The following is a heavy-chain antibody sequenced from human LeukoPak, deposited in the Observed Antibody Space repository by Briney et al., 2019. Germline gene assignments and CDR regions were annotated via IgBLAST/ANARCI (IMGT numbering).Heavy chain of an antibody. V-gene: IGHV3-33*01. CDR1: GFSFSNHG. J-gene: IGHJ5*02. D-gene: IGHD3-10*01. CDR2: IWDDGNNK. CDR3: ARDSYQDYYGRFDP. Sequence: GGSLRLSCAASGFSFSNHGMHWVRQAPGKRLDWVAVIWDDGNNKRYANSVNGRFTISRDNSENTLYLQMNGLTAEDTAMYYCARDSYQDYYGRFDPWGQGTLVIVSS.